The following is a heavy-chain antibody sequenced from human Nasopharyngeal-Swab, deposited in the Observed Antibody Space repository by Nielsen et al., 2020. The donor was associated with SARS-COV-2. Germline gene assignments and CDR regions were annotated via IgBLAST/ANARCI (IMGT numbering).Heavy chain of an antibody. V-gene: IGHV3-48*02. CDR2: ISSSSTTI. J-gene: IGHJ6*02. CDR3: ARDIYPGAYGMDV. D-gene: IGHD2-2*02. CDR1: GFTFRSYT. Sequence: GGSLRLSCAAPGFTFRSYTLNWVRQAPGKGLEWVSYISSSSTTIYYTGSVRGRFTISRDNAKNSLFLQMNSLRDEDTAVYYCARDIYPGAYGMDVWGQGTTVTVSS.